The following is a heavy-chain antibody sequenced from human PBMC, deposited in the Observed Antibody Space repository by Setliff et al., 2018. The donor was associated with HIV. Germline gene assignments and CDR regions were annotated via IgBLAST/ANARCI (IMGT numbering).Heavy chain of an antibody. CDR1: GGSISSHY. Sequence: PSETLSLTCTVSGGSISSHYWSWIRKPPGKGLEWIGYIYYSGSTNYNPSLKSRVTISVDTSNNHFSLRLNSVTAAYTAIYYCARGGRKDLTDNWGQGTLVTVSS. CDR3: ARGGRKDLTDN. V-gene: IGHV4-59*08. CDR2: IYYSGST. D-gene: IGHD3-16*01. J-gene: IGHJ4*02.